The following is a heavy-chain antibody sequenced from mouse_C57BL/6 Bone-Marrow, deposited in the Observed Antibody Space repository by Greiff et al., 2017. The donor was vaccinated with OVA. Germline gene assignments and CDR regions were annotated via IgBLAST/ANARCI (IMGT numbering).Heavy chain of an antibody. CDR1: GFTFSDYG. CDR2: ISNLAYSI. D-gene: IGHD1-1*01. V-gene: IGHV5-15*04. CDR3: ARQGRYYYGSSYEESYYFDY. Sequence: EVKLVESGGGLVQPGGSLKLSCAASGFTFSDYGMAWVRQAPRKGPEWVAFISNLAYSIYYADTVTGRFTISRENAKNTLYLEMSSLRSEDTAMYYCARQGRYYYGSSYEESYYFDYWGQGTTLTVSS. J-gene: IGHJ2*01.